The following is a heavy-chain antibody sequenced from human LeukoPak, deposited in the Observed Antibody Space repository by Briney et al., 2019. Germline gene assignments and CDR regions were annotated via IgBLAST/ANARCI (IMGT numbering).Heavy chain of an antibody. J-gene: IGHJ4*02. CDR2: IYYSGST. CDR3: ARLLNDYVWGSYRYDFDY. V-gene: IGHV4-39*01. Sequence: SETLSLTCTVSGGSISSSSYYWGWIRQPPGKGLEWIVSIYYSGSTYYNPSLKSRVTISVDTSKNQFSLKLSSVTAADTAVYYCARLLNDYVWGSYRYDFDYWGQGTLVTVSS. CDR1: GGSISSSSYY. D-gene: IGHD3-16*02.